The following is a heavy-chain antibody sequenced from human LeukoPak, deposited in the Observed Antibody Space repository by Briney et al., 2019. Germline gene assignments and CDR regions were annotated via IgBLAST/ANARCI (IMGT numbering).Heavy chain of an antibody. Sequence: SETLSLTCAVYGGSFSGYYWSWIRQPPGKGLEWIGEINHSGSTNYNPSLKSRVTISVDTSKNQFSLKLSSVTAADTAVYYCARPQLRRRSSGWYGSEAFDIWAKGQWSPSLQ. V-gene: IGHV4-34*01. CDR2: INHSGST. J-gene: IGHJ3*02. D-gene: IGHD6-19*01. CDR1: GGSFSGYY. CDR3: ARPQLRRRSSGWYGSEAFDI.